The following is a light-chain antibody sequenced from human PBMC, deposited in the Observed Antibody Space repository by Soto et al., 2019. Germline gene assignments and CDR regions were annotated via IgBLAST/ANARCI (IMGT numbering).Light chain of an antibody. J-gene: IGLJ3*02. CDR3: QAYDNSMGVSVL. Sequence: QSVLTQPPSVSGAPGQTVSIPCSGSSSNIGAGYDVHWYQQLPGTVPKIVIYDTFNRPSGVPDRFSGSKSGTSASLAITGPQAEDEADYYCQAYDNSMGVSVLFGGGTKLTVL. CDR2: DTF. CDR1: SSNIGAGYD. V-gene: IGLV1-40*01.